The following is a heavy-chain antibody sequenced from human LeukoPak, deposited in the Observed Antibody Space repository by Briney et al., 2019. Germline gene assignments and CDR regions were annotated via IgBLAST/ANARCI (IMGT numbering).Heavy chain of an antibody. CDR2: ISTSNTYI. Sequence: PGGSLRLSCAASGFTFSFYTMTWVRQVPGKGLEWVSSISTSNTYIYYADSVKGRFTISRDNAKKSVYLQMNSLRAEDTAVYYCASSYSSSWFEVYFDYWGQGTLVTVSS. J-gene: IGHJ4*02. CDR1: GFTFSFYT. CDR3: ASSYSSSWFEVYFDY. D-gene: IGHD6-13*01. V-gene: IGHV3-21*01.